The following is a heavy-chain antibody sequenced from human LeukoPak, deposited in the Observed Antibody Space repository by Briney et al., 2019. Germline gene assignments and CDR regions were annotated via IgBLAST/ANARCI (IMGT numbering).Heavy chain of an antibody. CDR3: ARVSGRGILWR. V-gene: IGHV4-61*01. D-gene: IGHD2-21*01. Sequence: PSETLSLTCTVSGGSVSSGSYYWSWIRQPPGKGLEWIGYIYYSGSTNYNPSLKSRVTISVDTSKNQFSLKLSSVTAADTAVYYCARVSGRGILWRWGQGTLVTVSS. CDR1: GGSVSSGSYY. J-gene: IGHJ4*02. CDR2: IYYSGST.